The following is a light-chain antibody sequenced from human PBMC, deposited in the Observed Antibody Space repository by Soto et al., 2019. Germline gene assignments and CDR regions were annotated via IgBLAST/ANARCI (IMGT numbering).Light chain of an antibody. V-gene: IGKV3-20*01. CDR3: QQYDTSPRT. Sequence: EIVLTHSPGTLSLSPGGRATLSCRASQSVSSGYLDWYQQKPGQAPRILIYAASSRATGIPDRFSGSGSGTDFSLTISRLEPEDFAVYYCQQYDTSPRTFGQGTKVDIK. CDR2: AAS. J-gene: IGKJ1*01. CDR1: QSVSSGY.